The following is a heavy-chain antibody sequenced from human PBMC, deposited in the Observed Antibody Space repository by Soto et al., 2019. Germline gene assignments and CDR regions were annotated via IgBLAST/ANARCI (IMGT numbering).Heavy chain of an antibody. CDR1: GYTFTSYG. V-gene: IGHV1-18*01. CDR2: IRAYNGNT. D-gene: IGHD1-26*01. CDR3: ARVGATFVAYYYGMDV. Sequence: QVQLVQSGAEVKKPGASVKVSCKASGYTFTSYGISWVRQAPGQGLEWMGWIRAYNGNTNYAQKLQARVTMTTDTSTSTAYMELRGLRSDDTAVYYCARVGATFVAYYYGMDVWGQGTTVTVSS. J-gene: IGHJ6*02.